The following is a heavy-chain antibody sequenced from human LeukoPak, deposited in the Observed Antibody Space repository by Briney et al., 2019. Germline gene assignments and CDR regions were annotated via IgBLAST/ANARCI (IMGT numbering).Heavy chain of an antibody. J-gene: IGHJ4*02. CDR2: IYIDGST. CDR1: GLTVRNNY. Sequence: GGSLRLSCAASGLTVRNNYMSWVRQSPGKGLEWVSVIYIDGSTYYEDSVKGRFTISRDTSKNTLSLQMSSLRVEDTAVYFCAREKGRGVISPYYDCWGQGTLVTVSS. D-gene: IGHD3-10*01. CDR3: AREKGRGVISPYYDC. V-gene: IGHV3-53*01.